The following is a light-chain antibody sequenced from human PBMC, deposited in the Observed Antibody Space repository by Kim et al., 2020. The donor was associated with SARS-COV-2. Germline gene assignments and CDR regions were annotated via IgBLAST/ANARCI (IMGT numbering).Light chain of an antibody. CDR1: SLRNYY. CDR3: NSRDSNTNHLV. Sequence: SSELTQDPAVSVALGQTVRITCQGDSLRNYYASWYQQKPGQAPVVVISGKSNRLSGIPDRFSGSNSGDTASLTITGAQAEDVADYYFNSRDSNTNHLVFGGGTKLTVL. J-gene: IGLJ2*01. CDR2: GKS. V-gene: IGLV3-19*01.